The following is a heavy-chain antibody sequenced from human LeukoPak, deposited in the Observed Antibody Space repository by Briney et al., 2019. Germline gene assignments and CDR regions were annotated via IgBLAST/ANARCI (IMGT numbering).Heavy chain of an antibody. V-gene: IGHV1-69*04. CDR3: AREPRYCSSTSCQGAFDY. Sequence: GASVKVSCKASGGTFSSYAISWVRQAPGQGLGWMGRIIPILGIANYAQKFQGRVTITADESTSTAYMELSSLRSEDTAVYYCAREPRYCSSTSCQGAFDYWGQGTLVTVSS. J-gene: IGHJ4*02. D-gene: IGHD2-2*01. CDR2: IIPILGIA. CDR1: GGTFSSYA.